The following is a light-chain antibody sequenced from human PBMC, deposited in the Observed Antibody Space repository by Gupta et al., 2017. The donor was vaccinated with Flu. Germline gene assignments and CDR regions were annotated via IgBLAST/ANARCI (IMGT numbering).Light chain of an antibody. CDR3: SSYTGTVTV. CDR1: SSDVGAYNY. Sequence: QSALTQPASVSGSPGQSITISCTGTSSDVGAYNYVSWYQQHPGKAPKLLLYEVSDRPSGVSNRFSGSKSGNTASLTISGLQAEDEADYYCSSYTGTVTVFGGGTNVAVL. CDR2: EVS. V-gene: IGLV2-14*01. J-gene: IGLJ3*02.